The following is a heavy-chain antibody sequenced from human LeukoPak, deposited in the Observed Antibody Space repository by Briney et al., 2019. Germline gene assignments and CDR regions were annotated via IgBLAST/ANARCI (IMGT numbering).Heavy chain of an antibody. Sequence: GGSLRLSCTASGFTFSNDWMSWVRQAPGKGLEWVAFIRYDGSNKYYADSVKGRFTISRDNSKNTLYLQMNSLRAEDTAVYYCARADFRQLYFDYWGQGTLVTVSS. CDR1: GFTFSNDW. V-gene: IGHV3-30*02. D-gene: IGHD1-1*01. CDR2: IRYDGSNK. CDR3: ARADFRQLYFDY. J-gene: IGHJ4*02.